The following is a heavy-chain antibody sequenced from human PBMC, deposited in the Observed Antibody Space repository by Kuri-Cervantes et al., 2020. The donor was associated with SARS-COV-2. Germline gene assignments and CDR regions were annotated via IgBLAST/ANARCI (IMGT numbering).Heavy chain of an antibody. CDR2: IYHSGST. Sequence: SETLSLTCTVSGGSISSGGYYWSWIRQPPGKGLEWIGYIYHSGSTYYNPSLKSRVTISVDRSKNQFSLKLSSVTAADTAVYYCARELRSIAARPTDFAYFDYWGQGTLVTVSS. CDR3: ARELRSIAARPTDFAYFDY. CDR1: GGSISSGGYY. D-gene: IGHD6-6*01. V-gene: IGHV4-30-2*01. J-gene: IGHJ4*02.